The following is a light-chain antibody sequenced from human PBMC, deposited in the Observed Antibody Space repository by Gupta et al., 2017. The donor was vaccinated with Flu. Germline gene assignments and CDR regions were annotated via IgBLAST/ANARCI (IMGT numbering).Light chain of an antibody. CDR3: QQQHSTPWA. CDR1: LRRCASSKNNNY. J-gene: IGKJ1*01. Sequence: LGERATVNPKASLRRCASSKNNNYIAWYHQRPGQPPKLLIYWTSTRHFDVADRLKGRGSGTDFTLTVRSLQSENVAVYYCQQQHSTPWAIGQRSKVETK. CDR2: WTS. V-gene: IGKV4-1*01.